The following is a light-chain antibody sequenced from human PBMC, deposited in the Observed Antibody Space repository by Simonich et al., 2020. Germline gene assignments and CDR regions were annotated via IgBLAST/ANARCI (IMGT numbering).Light chain of an antibody. V-gene: IGLV2-14*01. CDR2: DVS. CDR1: SSDVGGYNY. J-gene: IGLJ2*01. CDR3: SSYTSSSTVV. Sequence: QSALTQPASVSGSPGQSITISCTGTSSDVGGYNYGSWYQQHPGKAPKLMIYDVSKLPSGVSKRFSGSKSGNTASLTISGLQAEDEADYYCSSYTSSSTVVFGGGTKLTVL.